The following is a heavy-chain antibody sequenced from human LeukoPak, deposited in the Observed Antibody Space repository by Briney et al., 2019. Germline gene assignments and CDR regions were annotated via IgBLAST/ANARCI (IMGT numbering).Heavy chain of an antibody. D-gene: IGHD3-22*01. Sequence: ASVKVSCKASGYTFTSYYMHWVRQAPGQGLEWMGIINPSGGSTSYAQKFQGRVTITRDTSTSTVYMELSSLRSEDTAVYYCARDPPYDSSGYSYYFDYWGQGTLVTVSS. V-gene: IGHV1-46*01. CDR1: GYTFTSYY. CDR2: INPSGGST. CDR3: ARDPPYDSSGYSYYFDY. J-gene: IGHJ4*02.